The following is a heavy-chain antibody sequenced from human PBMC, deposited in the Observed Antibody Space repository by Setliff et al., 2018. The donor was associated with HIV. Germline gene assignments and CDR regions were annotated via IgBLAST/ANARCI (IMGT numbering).Heavy chain of an antibody. V-gene: IGHV3-49*03. D-gene: IGHD4-17*01. Sequence: PGGSLRLSCTASGFSIDDYAMNWFRQAPGRGLEWVGLVRGIAYGGTTEYAASVRGRFTISRDDSKNIAYLQMNSLKAEDTAVYFCTRDGGGDYGVYAPDYWGQGTLVTVSS. CDR3: TRDGGGDYGVYAPDY. CDR1: GFSIDDYA. J-gene: IGHJ4*02. CDR2: VRGIAYGGTT.